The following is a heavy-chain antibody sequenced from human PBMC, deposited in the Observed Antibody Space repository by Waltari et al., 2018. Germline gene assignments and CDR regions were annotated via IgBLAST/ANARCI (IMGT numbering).Heavy chain of an antibody. V-gene: IGHV1-2*02. J-gene: IGHJ5*02. Sequence: QVQLVQSGAEVKKPGASVKVSCKASGCTFTGYYTHWVRQAPGQGLEWIGWINPNSGGTNYAQRCQGRVAMTRDTSISTAYMELSRLRSDDTAVYYCARGPYNWNYGWFDPWGQGTLVTVSS. CDR2: INPNSGGT. CDR1: GCTFTGYY. CDR3: ARGPYNWNYGWFDP. D-gene: IGHD1-7*01.